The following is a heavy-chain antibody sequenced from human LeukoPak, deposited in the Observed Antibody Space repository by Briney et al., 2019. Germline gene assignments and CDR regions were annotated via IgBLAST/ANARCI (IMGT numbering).Heavy chain of an antibody. Sequence: PGESLRLSCTASGFDFYNYAMAWVRLAPGKGLEWVSGITGCGENAYIADSVKGRFTISRDNSKNTLHLEMHSLRAEDTAVYYCAKDHMYSSSSSWFDPSGQGTLVIVSS. J-gene: IGHJ5*02. CDR3: AKDHMYSSSSSWFDP. CDR2: ITGCGENA. V-gene: IGHV3-23*01. CDR1: GFDFYNYA. D-gene: IGHD6-6*01.